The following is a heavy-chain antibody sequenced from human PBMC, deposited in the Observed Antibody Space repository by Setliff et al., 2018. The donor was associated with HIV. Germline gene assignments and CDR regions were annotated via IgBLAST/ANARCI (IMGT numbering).Heavy chain of an antibody. J-gene: IGHJ3*02. CDR2: FIPSLDIT. Sequence: SVKVSCKASGDTSSTYAINWVRQAPGQGLEWMGQFIPSLDITNYAQKFQGRVTITADKSTNTMYMEMTSLTSEDTAVYYCAGPRGDEAFDIWGQGTMVTVSS. V-gene: IGHV1-69*10. CDR3: AGPRGDEAFDI. D-gene: IGHD2-21*01. CDR1: GDTSSTYA.